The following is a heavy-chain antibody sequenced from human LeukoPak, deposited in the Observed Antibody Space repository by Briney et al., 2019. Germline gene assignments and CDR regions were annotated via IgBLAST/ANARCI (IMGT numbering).Heavy chain of an antibody. CDR2: IPTRGTL. V-gene: IGHV4-4*07. CDR1: GRSFSTYQ. Sequence: SDTLSLTCTVSGRSFSTYQWTWLRQTAGRALQWIGRIPTRGTLNYNPSIQTRVTMSLDTAKRQFSLKLSSVTAADTAVYYCARESTTVGAIGAFDIWGQGTMVAVSS. D-gene: IGHD1-26*01. J-gene: IGHJ3*02. CDR3: ARESTTVGAIGAFDI.